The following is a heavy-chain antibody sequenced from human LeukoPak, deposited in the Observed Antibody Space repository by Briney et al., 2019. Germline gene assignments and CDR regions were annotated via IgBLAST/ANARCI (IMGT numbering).Heavy chain of an antibody. Sequence: PGRSLRLSCAASGFTFDDYAMHWVRQAPGKGLEWVSGISWNSGSIGYADSVKGRFTVSRDNAENSLYLQMNSLRLEDTAFYYCAKLYHAKLRTSPFDYWGQGILVTVSS. CDR3: AKLYHAKLRTSPFDY. CDR1: GFTFDDYA. D-gene: IGHD1-1*01. V-gene: IGHV3-9*01. J-gene: IGHJ4*02. CDR2: ISWNSGSI.